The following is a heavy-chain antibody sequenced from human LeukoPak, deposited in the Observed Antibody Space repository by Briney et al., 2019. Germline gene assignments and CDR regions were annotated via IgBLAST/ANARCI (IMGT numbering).Heavy chain of an antibody. J-gene: IGHJ4*02. D-gene: IGHD6-19*01. V-gene: IGHV3-30*02. CDR1: GFTFSSYG. CDR2: IRYDGSNK. CDR3: AKDSRIAVAGTLEG. Sequence: GGSLRLSCAASGFTFSSYGMHWVRQAPGKGLEWVAFIRYDGSNKYYADSVKGRFTISRDNSKNTLYLQMNSLRAEDTAVYYCAKDSRIAVAGTLEGWGQGTLVTVSS.